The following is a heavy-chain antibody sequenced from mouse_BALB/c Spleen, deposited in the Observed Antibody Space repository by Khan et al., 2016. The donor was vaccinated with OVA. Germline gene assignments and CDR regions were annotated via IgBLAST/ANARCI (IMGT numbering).Heavy chain of an antibody. CDR1: GFSLTSYG. D-gene: IGHD1-2*01. CDR3: AKCGTANYYAMDY. CDR2: KWGDGST. V-gene: IGHV2-3*01. Sequence: QVQLKESGPGLVAPSQSLSITCTVSGFSLTSYGVNWVRQPPGKGLEWLGVKWGDGSTNYHSTLMSRLSISKDNSQRQFLLKLSSLQTDDTATYYCAKCGTANYYAMDYWGQGTSVTVSS. J-gene: IGHJ4*01.